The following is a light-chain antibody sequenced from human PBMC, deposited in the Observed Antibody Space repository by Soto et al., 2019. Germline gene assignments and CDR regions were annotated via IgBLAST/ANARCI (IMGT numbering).Light chain of an antibody. CDR2: DAS. V-gene: IGKV1-5*01. Sequence: DIQMTQSPSTLSASVGDRVTITCRASQSISSWLAWYQQKPGKAPKLLIYDASSLESGVPSRFSGSGSGTEFPLTISSLQPDDFATYYCQQYNSYPMYTFGQGTKVDIK. J-gene: IGKJ2*01. CDR1: QSISSW. CDR3: QQYNSYPMYT.